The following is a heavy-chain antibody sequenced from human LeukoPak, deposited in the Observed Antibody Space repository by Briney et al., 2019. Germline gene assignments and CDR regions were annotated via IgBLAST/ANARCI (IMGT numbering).Heavy chain of an antibody. Sequence: PGGSLRLSCAASGFTFDDYGMGWVRQAPGKGLEWVSGINWNGGSTGYADSVKGRFTISRDNAKNSLYLQMNSLRAEDTALYYCARDSTVTTSWYFDYWGQGTLVTVSS. J-gene: IGHJ4*02. CDR2: INWNGGST. CDR3: ARDSTVTTSWYFDY. CDR1: GFTFDDYG. V-gene: IGHV3-20*04. D-gene: IGHD4-17*01.